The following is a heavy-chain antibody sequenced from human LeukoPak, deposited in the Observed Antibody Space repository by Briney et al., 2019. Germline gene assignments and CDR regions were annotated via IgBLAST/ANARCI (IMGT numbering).Heavy chain of an antibody. J-gene: IGHJ4*01. V-gene: IGHV3-23*01. CDR2: ISGSGGST. Sequence: GGSLRLSCAASGFTFSSYAMSWVRQAPGKGLEWVSAISGSGGSTYYADSVKGRFTISRDNSKNTLYLQMNSLRAEDTAVYYXTIXXXXXXXXYWGXXTXVTVS. CDR1: GFTFSSYA. CDR3: TIXXXXXXXXY.